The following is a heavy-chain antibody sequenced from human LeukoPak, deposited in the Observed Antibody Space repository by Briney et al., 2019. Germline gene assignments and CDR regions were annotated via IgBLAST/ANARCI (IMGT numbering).Heavy chain of an antibody. V-gene: IGHV3-74*01. CDR1: GFTFSSYW. Sequence: PGGSLRLSCAASGFTFSSYWMHWVRQAPGKGLVWVSRINSDGSRTSYADSVKGRFTISRDNAKNTLYLQMNSLRAEDTAVYFCVKGSAAVGDNTRLFDYWGQGTLVTVSS. D-gene: IGHD1-26*01. CDR2: INSDGSRT. CDR3: VKGSAAVGDNTRLFDY. J-gene: IGHJ4*02.